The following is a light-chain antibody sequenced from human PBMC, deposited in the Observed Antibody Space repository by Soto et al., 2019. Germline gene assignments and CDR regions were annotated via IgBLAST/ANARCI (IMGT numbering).Light chain of an antibody. CDR1: SSDVGGYNS. Sequence: QSVLTQPASVSGSPGQSITISCAGTSSDVGGYNSVSWYQQHPGEAPKLMIYDVSYRPSGVSSRFSGSKSGNTASLTISNLQAGDEADYYCCSYASTSTLVFGGGTKLTVL. CDR2: DVS. J-gene: IGLJ2*01. CDR3: CSYASTSTLV. V-gene: IGLV2-14*03.